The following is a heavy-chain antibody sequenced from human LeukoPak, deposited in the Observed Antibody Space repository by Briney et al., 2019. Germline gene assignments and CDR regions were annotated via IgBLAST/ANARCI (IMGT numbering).Heavy chain of an antibody. CDR2: IFYSGSS. CDR3: ARRYSNGWYFDY. J-gene: IGHJ4*02. CDR1: GGSISNNY. D-gene: IGHD6-19*01. V-gene: IGHV4-59*08. Sequence: SETLSLTCSVSGGSISNNYWSWIRQPPGKGLEWTGYIFYSGSSDSNPSLKSRVTISVDTSKNQFSLTAADTAVYYCARRYSNGWYFDYWGQGTLVTVSS.